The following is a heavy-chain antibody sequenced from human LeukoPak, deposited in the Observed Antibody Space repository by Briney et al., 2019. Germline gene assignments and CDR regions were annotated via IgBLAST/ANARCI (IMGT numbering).Heavy chain of an antibody. J-gene: IGHJ6*03. CDR3: ARGTAMDLYYYYMDV. D-gene: IGHD5-18*01. CDR2: IIPIFGTA. CDR1: GGTFSSYA. V-gene: IGHV1-69*05. Sequence: SVKASCKASGGTFSSYAISSVRQAPGQGLEWMGGIIPIFGTANYAQKFQGRVTITTDESTSTAYMELSSLRSEDTAVYYCARGTAMDLYYYYMDVWGKGTTVTVSS.